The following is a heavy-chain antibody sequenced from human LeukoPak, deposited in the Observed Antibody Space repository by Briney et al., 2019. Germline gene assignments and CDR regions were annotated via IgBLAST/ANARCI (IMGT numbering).Heavy chain of an antibody. V-gene: IGHV4-39*07. J-gene: IGHJ3*02. D-gene: IGHD1-26*01. CDR1: GGSISSSSYY. CDR3: ARDPYYSERGGGAFDI. Sequence: SETLSLTCTVSGGSISSSSYYWGWIRQPPGKGLEWIGSIYYSGSTYYNPSLKSRVTISVDTSKNQFSLKLSSVTAADTAVYYWARDPYYSERGGGAFDIWGQGTMVTVSS. CDR2: IYYSGST.